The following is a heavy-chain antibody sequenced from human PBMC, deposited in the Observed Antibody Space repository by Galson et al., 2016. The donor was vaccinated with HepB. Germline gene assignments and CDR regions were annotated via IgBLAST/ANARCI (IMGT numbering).Heavy chain of an antibody. CDR2: ISSDGRNK. J-gene: IGHJ4*02. CDR1: GFTFSSYV. V-gene: IGHV3-30*18. D-gene: IGHD3-9*01. Sequence: RLSCAASGFTFSSYVMHWVRQAPGKGLEWVAAISSDGRNKYYADPVKGRFIISRDSSKNTLYLQMNSLRVEETAVYYCAKVDYDILTGPLDHWGQGSLVTVSS. CDR3: AKVDYDILTGPLDH.